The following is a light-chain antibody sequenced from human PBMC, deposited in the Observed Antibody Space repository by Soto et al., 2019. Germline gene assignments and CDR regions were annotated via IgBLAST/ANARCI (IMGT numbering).Light chain of an antibody. CDR3: LQHKSYPLT. Sequence: DIQMTQSPSAMSASVGDTVTLTCRASQGISIYLSWLQQKPGKVPKRLIYAASSLQSGVPSRFSGSGSGTEFTLTISNLQPEDFATYHCLQHKSYPLTFGGGTKVEIK. V-gene: IGKV1-17*03. CDR1: QGISIY. J-gene: IGKJ4*01. CDR2: AAS.